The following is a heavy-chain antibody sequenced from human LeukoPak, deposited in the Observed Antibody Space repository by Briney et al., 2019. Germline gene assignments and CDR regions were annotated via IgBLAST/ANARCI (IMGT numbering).Heavy chain of an antibody. Sequence: ASVKVSCMASGYTFTSYGISWVRQAPGQGLEWMGWISLYNGNTNYAQKFQGRVTMTTDTSTSTAYMDLRSLRSDDTAVYYCARDIWFGDFDYWGQGTLVTVSS. CDR1: GYTFTSYG. J-gene: IGHJ4*02. V-gene: IGHV1-18*01. D-gene: IGHD3-10*01. CDR3: ARDIWFGDFDY. CDR2: ISLYNGNT.